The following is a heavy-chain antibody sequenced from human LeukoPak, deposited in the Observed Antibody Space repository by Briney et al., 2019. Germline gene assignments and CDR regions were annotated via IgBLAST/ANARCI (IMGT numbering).Heavy chain of an antibody. CDR1: GVSISSYY. D-gene: IGHD6-13*01. J-gene: IGHJ4*02. CDR2: IYYSGST. V-gene: IGHV4-59*08. Sequence: SETLSLTCTVSGVSISSYYWSWIRQPPGKGLEWIGYIYYSGSTNYNPSLKSRVTISVDTSKNQFSLKLSSVTAADTAVYYCARLDSSSWATYYFDYWGQGTLVTVSS. CDR3: ARLDSSSWATYYFDY.